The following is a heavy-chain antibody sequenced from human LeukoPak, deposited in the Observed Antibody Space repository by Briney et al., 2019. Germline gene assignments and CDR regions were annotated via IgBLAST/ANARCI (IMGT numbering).Heavy chain of an antibody. CDR3: ARDRPGGCSWSWFDP. CDR2: ISSSGNTV. V-gene: IGHV3-48*03. D-gene: IGHD6-13*01. CDR1: GFTFSSYE. J-gene: IGHJ5*02. Sequence: PGGSLRLSCAASGFTFSSYEMNWVRQAPGKGLEWVSYISSSGNTVFYADSVKGRFTISRDNAKNSLYLQMNSLRAEDTAVYFCARDRPGGCSWSWFDPWGQGTLVTVSS.